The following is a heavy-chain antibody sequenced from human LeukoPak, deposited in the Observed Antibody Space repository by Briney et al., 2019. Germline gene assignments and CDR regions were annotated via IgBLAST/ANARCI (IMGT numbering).Heavy chain of an antibody. Sequence: QSGGSLRLSCVASGFTFGKYWMSWVRQAPGKGLEWVANIKLDGSEKNYVDSVKGRFTISRDNTKNSLYLQMNSLRAEDTATFYCAKGSYSGPYYYFESWGQGALVTVSS. CDR1: GFTFGKYW. J-gene: IGHJ4*02. CDR2: IKLDGSEK. D-gene: IGHD1-26*01. V-gene: IGHV3-7*03. CDR3: AKGSYSGPYYYFES.